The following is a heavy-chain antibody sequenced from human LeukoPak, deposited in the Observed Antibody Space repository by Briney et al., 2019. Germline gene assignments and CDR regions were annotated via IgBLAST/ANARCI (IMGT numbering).Heavy chain of an antibody. D-gene: IGHD3-22*01. CDR1: GYTFTSYY. J-gene: IGHJ4*02. CDR3: ARGHYYYDSSGYYYFDY. Sequence: ASVKVSCKASGYTFTSYYMHWVRQAPGQGLEWMGIIYPSGGSTSYAQKFQGRVTMTRDTSTSTVYMELSSLRSEDTAVYYWARGHYYYDSSGYYYFDYWGQGTLVTVSS. V-gene: IGHV1-46*01. CDR2: IYPSGGST.